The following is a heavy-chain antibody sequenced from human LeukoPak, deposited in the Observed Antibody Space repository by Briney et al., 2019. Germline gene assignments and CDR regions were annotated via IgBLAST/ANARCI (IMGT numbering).Heavy chain of an antibody. D-gene: IGHD6-13*01. CDR2: LSSSSSSI. CDR3: ARVTGLQLVQGLDY. V-gene: IGHV3-21*01. CDR1: GFTFSSYS. Sequence: GSLRLSCAASGFTFSSYSMNWVRQAPGKGLEWVASLSSSSSSIYYADSVKGRFTISRDNAKNSLYLQMNSLRAEDTAVYYCARVTGLQLVQGLDYWGQGTLVTVSS. J-gene: IGHJ4*02.